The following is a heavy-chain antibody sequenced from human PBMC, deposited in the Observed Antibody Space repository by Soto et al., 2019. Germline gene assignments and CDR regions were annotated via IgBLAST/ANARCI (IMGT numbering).Heavy chain of an antibody. CDR1: GFSIRDYW. CDR3: ARDDYYGSGSYYDYYYYGMDV. V-gene: IGHV3-74*01. J-gene: IGHJ6*02. CDR2: INGDASST. D-gene: IGHD3-10*01. Sequence: GGSLRLSCEASGFSIRDYWMHWVRQAPGEGLVWVSCINGDASSTTYADSVKGRFTISRDNSKNTLYLQMNSLRAEDTAVYYCARDDYYGSGSYYDYYYYGMDVWGQGTTVTVSS.